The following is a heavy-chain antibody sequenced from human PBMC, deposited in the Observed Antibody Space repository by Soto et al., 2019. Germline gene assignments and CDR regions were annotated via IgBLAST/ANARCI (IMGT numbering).Heavy chain of an antibody. CDR3: ARDRVGGDKWPDK. J-gene: IGHJ4*02. V-gene: IGHV1-18*01. CDR2: ISADSGDT. CDR1: GYTFTNYG. D-gene: IGHD1-26*01. Sequence: QVQLVQSGVEVKKPGASVKVSCRASGYTFTNYGISWVRQAPGQGLEGVGWISADSGDTAYAQKLQGRVTMTTHTSTGTAYMELRGLRSDDTAVYYCARDRVGGDKWPDKWGQGTLVTVSS.